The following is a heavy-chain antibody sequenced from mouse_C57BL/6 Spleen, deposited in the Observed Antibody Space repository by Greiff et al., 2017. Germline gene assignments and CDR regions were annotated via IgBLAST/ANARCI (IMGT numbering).Heavy chain of an antibody. V-gene: IGHV7-3*01. D-gene: IGHD3-3*01. CDR3: ARWGTGFAY. CDR1: GFTFTDYY. CDR2: IRNKANGYTT. Sequence: DVKLVESGGGLVQPGGSLSLSCAASGFTFTDYYMSWVRQPPGKALEWLGFIRNKANGYTTEYSASVKGRFTISRDNSQSILYLQMHALRAEDSATYYCARWGTGFAYWGQGTLVTVSA. J-gene: IGHJ3*01.